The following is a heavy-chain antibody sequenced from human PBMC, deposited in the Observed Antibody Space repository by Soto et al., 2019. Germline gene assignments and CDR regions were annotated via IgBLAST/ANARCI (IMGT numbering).Heavy chain of an antibody. Sequence: QVQLVEAGGGGVQPGRSLRLACAASGFTFIKYGLHWVRQAPGKGLEGGAAISYDGSNKYYGDSVKGRFTISRDNSKNSLYLQMNSLRAEDSAVYFCARMGAFSVYYMDVWGEGTTVTVSS. CDR2: ISYDGSNK. J-gene: IGHJ6*03. CDR3: ARMGAFSVYYMDV. V-gene: IGHV3-30*03. D-gene: IGHD3-16*01. CDR1: GFTFIKYG.